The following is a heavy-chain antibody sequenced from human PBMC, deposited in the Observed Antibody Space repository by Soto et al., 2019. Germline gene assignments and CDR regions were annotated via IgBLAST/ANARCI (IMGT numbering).Heavy chain of an antibody. CDR2: IYYSGST. CDR1: GGSISSGGYY. V-gene: IGHV4-31*03. J-gene: IGHJ6*02. CDR3: ARDGVWFGPGLGYYYGMDV. D-gene: IGHD3-10*01. Sequence: QVQLQESGPGLVKPSQTLSLTCTVSGGSISSGGYYWSWIRQHPGKGLEWIGYIYYSGSTYYNPSIKSRVTISVDTSKNQCSLKLSSVTAADTAVYYCARDGVWFGPGLGYYYGMDVWGQGTTVTVSS.